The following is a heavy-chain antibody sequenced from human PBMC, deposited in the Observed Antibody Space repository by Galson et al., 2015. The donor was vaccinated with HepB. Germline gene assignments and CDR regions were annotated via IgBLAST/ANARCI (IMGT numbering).Heavy chain of an antibody. V-gene: IGHV1-69*01. J-gene: IGHJ4*02. D-gene: IGHD3-22*01. CDR1: GDTFNNYA. CDR3: ARDRHNYYDSRGYSGSFDI. Sequence: SCKASGDTFNNYAFNWVRQAPGRGLEWMGGVLPVFDTPIYAQKFQDRVTITADESTSTVYMELSRLRSDDTAVYYCARDRHNYYDSRGYSGSFDIWGQGTLVTVSS. CDR2: VLPVFDTP.